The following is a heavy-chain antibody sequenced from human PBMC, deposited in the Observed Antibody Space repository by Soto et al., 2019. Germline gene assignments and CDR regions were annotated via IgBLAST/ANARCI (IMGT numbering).Heavy chain of an antibody. Sequence: ASVKVSCKASGGTFNSYGISWVRQAPGQGLDWMGVIIPLYGTVNYAQKFQGRVSITADKSTSTAYMDLNSLRSDDTAVYYCARVRVIRGVIPSHFGIWGQGTQVTVSS. CDR1: GGTFNSYG. J-gene: IGHJ4*02. CDR3: ARVRVIRGVIPSHFGI. D-gene: IGHD3-10*01. CDR2: IIPLYGTV. V-gene: IGHV1-69*06.